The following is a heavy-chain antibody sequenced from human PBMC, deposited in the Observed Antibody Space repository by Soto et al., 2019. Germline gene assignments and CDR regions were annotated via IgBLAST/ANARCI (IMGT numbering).Heavy chain of an antibody. D-gene: IGHD5-18*01. CDR2: ISESGDST. J-gene: IGHJ4*02. CDR3: AKSRIQGWTKGLYDH. V-gene: IGHV3-23*01. Sequence: EVQLLDSGGRLVQPGGSLRLSCAASGFTFSSYAMSWVRQAPGKGLEWVSSISESGDSTSYAESVRGRFTISRDDSKKTLYLQMNSLRAEDTAVYSCAKSRIQGWTKGLYDHWGQGTLVTVSS. CDR1: GFTFSSYA.